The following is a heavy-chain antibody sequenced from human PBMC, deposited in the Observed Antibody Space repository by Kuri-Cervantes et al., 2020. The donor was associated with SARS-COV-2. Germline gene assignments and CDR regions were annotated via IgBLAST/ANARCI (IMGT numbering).Heavy chain of an antibody. J-gene: IGHJ4*02. CDR3: AKEDPLQPIAIPY. D-gene: IGHD1-14*01. Sequence: GGSLRLSCAASGFSLKRNYMNWVRQAPGKGLEWVSVIYNSGATYYADAVRGQLSISRDISRNIVYLQLNNVRVEDTAVYYCAKEDPLQPIAIPYWGQGTLVTVSS. CDR1: GFSLKRNY. CDR2: IYNSGAT. V-gene: IGHV3-53*01.